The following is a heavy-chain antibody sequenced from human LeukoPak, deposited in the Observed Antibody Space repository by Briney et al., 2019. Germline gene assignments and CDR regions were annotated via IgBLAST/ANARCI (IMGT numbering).Heavy chain of an antibody. J-gene: IGHJ4*02. CDR3: ARVDTAMVFPFDY. D-gene: IGHD5-18*01. CDR1: GFTVSSNY. V-gene: IGHV3-66*01. Sequence: GSLRLSCAASGFTVSSNYMSWVRQAPGKGLEWVSVIYSGGSTYYADSAKGRFTISRDNSKNTLYLQMNSLRAEDTAVYYCARVDTAMVFPFDYWGQGTLVTVSS. CDR2: IYSGGST.